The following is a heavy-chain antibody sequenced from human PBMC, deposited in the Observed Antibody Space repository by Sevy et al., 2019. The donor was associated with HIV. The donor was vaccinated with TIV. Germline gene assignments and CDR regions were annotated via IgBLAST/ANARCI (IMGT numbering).Heavy chain of an antibody. CDR2: INPNSGGT. J-gene: IGHJ4*02. CDR1: GFSFTAYF. CDR3: ARDRFIFGSGPPDS. D-gene: IGHD2-15*01. Sequence: PSVKVSCEASGFSFTAYFIHWVRQAPGQGLEWMGWINPNSGGTNYAQKFQGRVTMTSDASISAAYMELTSLTSDDTAVYYCARDRFIFGSGPPDSWGQGTLVTVSS. V-gene: IGHV1-2*02.